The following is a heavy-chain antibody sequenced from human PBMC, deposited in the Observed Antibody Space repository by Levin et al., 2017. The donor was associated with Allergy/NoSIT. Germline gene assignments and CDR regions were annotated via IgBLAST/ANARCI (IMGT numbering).Heavy chain of an antibody. J-gene: IGHJ3*02. CDR3: ARMYQPI. CDR2: IYYSGST. CDR1: GGSISSSSYY. V-gene: IGHV4-39*01. D-gene: IGHD2-2*01. Sequence: KPGGSLRLSCTVSGGSISSSSYYWGWIRQPPGKGLEWIGSIYYSGSTYYNPSLKSRVTISVDTSKNQFSLKLSSVTAADTAVYYCARMYQPIWGQGTMVTVSS.